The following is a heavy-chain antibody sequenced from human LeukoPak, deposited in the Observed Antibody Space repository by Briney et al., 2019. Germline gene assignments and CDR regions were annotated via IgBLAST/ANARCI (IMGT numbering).Heavy chain of an antibody. D-gene: IGHD6-13*01. CDR3: ARQNLNGYTSSWFGY. Sequence: PGGSLRLSCAASGFTFSRYSMNWVRQAPGKGLEWVSYISTSSSTIYYADSVKGRFTISRDNDKNSMYLQMNSLRAEDTAVYYCARQNLNGYTSSWFGYWGQGTLVTVSS. CDR2: ISTSSSTI. V-gene: IGHV3-48*01. CDR1: GFTFSRYS. J-gene: IGHJ5*01.